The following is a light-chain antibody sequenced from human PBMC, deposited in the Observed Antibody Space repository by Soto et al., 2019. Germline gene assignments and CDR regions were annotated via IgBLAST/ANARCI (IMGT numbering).Light chain of an antibody. CDR2: YAS. CDR1: QDISNY. J-gene: IGKJ5*01. Sequence: DIQMTQSPSSLSASVGDRVTITCQASQDISNYLNWYQQQPGKAPKLLIYYASNLETGVPSRFSGSGSGTDFTFTISCLQPEDIATYYCQQYDNLITFGQGTRLEIK. V-gene: IGKV1-33*01. CDR3: QQYDNLIT.